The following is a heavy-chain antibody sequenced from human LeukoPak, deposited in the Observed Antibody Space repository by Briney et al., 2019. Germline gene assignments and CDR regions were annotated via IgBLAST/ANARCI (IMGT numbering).Heavy chain of an antibody. CDR2: IYYSGST. CDR1: GGSISSYY. CDR3: AREGSITIFGVVQHWFDP. Sequence: SETLSLTCTVSGGSISSYYWSWIRQPPGKGLEWIGYIYYSGSTNYNPSLKSRVTISVDTSKNQFSLKLSSVTAADTAVYYCAREGSITIFGVVQHWFDPWGQGTLVTVSS. V-gene: IGHV4-59*01. J-gene: IGHJ5*02. D-gene: IGHD3-3*01.